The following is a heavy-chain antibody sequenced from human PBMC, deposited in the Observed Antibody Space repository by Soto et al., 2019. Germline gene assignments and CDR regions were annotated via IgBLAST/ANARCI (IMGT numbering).Heavy chain of an antibody. J-gene: IGHJ4*02. CDR2: IYPADSDI. Sequence: PVESLKISSKGSGYSFIAYWIGWVRQMPGKGLELMGIIYPADSDIRYSPSFQGQVTISAAKSISTAYLQWSSLKASDSAIYYCARIAATSSTHFDHWGQGTPVTVSS. CDR3: ARIAATSSTHFDH. V-gene: IGHV5-51*01. D-gene: IGHD6-25*01. CDR1: GYSFIAYW.